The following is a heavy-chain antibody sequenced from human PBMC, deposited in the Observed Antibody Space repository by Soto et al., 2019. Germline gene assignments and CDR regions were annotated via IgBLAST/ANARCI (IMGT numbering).Heavy chain of an antibody. J-gene: IGHJ3*02. V-gene: IGHV3-30*18. CDR2: VSYRGTNK. D-gene: IGHD1-1*01. CDR3: AKDGWMSTIRGDAFSI. CDR1: GFTFSNYG. Sequence: QVQLVESGGAVVQPGRSLRLSCVASGFTFSNYGMHWVRQAPGKGLEWVAFVSYRGTNKYHADSVKGRFTISRDDSRNTVYLQMNSLRAEDTAVYFYAKDGWMSTIRGDAFSIWGQGTGVTVSS.